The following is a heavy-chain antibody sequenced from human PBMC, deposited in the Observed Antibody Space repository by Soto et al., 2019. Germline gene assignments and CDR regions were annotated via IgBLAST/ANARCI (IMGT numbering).Heavy chain of an antibody. CDR2: ISGSGGST. Sequence: GGSLRLSCAASGFTFSSYAMSWVRQAPGKGLEWVSAISGSGGSTYYADSVKGRFTISRDNSKNTLYLQMNSLRAEDTAVYYCAKAKMYSYYYYYGMDVWGQGTTVTVSS. V-gene: IGHV3-23*01. J-gene: IGHJ6*02. CDR3: AKAKMYSYYYYYGMDV. CDR1: GFTFSSYA. D-gene: IGHD1-26*01.